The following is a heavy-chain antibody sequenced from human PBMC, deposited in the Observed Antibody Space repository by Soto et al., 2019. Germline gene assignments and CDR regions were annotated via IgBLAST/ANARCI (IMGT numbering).Heavy chain of an antibody. CDR3: ARAQWGSGWYTIDY. V-gene: IGHV3-30-3*01. J-gene: IGHJ4*02. D-gene: IGHD6-19*01. CDR2: ISYDGSNK. CDR1: GFTFSSYA. Sequence: GGSLRLSCAASGFTFSSYAMHWVRQAPGKGLEWVAVISYDGSNKYYADSVKGRFTISRDNSKNTLYLQMNSLRAEDTAVYYCARAQWGSGWYTIDYWGQGTLVTVSS.